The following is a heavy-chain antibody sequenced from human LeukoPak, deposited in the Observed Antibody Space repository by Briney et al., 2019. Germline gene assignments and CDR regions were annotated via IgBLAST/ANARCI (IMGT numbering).Heavy chain of an antibody. J-gene: IGHJ4*02. V-gene: IGHV3-23*01. CDR1: GVTFSSYA. Sequence: GGSLRLSCAASGVTFSSYAMSWVRQAPGKGLEWVSAISGRGGSTYYADSVKGRFTISRDNSKNTLYLQMNSLRAEDTAVYYCAKQGCSGGSCYFDYWGQGTLVTVSS. CDR2: ISGRGGST. CDR3: AKQGCSGGSCYFDY. D-gene: IGHD2-15*01.